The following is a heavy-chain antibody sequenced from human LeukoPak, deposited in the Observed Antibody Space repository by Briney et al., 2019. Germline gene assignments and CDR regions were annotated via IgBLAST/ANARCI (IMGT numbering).Heavy chain of an antibody. CDR1: GGSFSGYY. V-gene: IGHV4-34*01. J-gene: IGHJ4*02. Sequence: SETLSLTCAVYGGSFSGYYWSWIRQPPGKGLEWIGEINHSGSTNYNPSLKSRVTISVDTSKNQFSLKLSSVTAADMAVYYCARATPPYYYDSSGYITIDYWGQGTLVTVSS. CDR3: ARATPPYYYDSSGYITIDY. D-gene: IGHD3-22*01. CDR2: INHSGST.